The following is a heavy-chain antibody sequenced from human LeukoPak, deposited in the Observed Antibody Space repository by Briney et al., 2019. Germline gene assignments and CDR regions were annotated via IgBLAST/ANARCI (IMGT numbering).Heavy chain of an antibody. V-gene: IGHV4-34*01. CDR3: ARVRHYYYGSGSRGSFDY. CDR2: INHSGST. Sequence: PSETLSLTCAVYGGSFSGYYWSWIRQPPGKGLEWIGEINHSGSTNYNPSLKSRVTISVDTPKNQFSLKLSSVTAADTAVYYCARVRHYYYGSGSRGSFDYWGQGTLVTVSS. J-gene: IGHJ4*02. CDR1: GGSFSGYY. D-gene: IGHD3-10*01.